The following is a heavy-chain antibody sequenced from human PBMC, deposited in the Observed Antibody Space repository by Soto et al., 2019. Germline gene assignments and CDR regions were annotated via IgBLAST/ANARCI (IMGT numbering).Heavy chain of an antibody. J-gene: IGHJ3*02. CDR2: IIPILGIA. CDR1: GGTFSSYT. CDR3: ARETRMTAFDM. D-gene: IGHD2-15*01. V-gene: IGHV1-69*04. Sequence: SVKVSCKASGGTFSSYTISWVRQAPGQGLEWMGRIIPILGIANYAQKFQGRVTITADKSTSTAYMELSSLRSDDTALYFCARETRMTAFDMWGQGTMVTVSS.